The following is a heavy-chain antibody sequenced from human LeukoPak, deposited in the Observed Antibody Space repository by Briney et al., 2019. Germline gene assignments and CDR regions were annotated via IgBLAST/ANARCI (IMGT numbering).Heavy chain of an antibody. CDR2: ISYDGSNK. D-gene: IGHD3-10*01. Sequence: GGSLRLSCAASGFTFSSYGMHWVRQAPGKGLEWVAVISYDGSNKYYADSAKGRFTISRDNSKNTLYLQMNSLRAEDTAVYYCAKDRFRMVRGVKTDYYFDYWGQGTLVTVSS. CDR1: GFTFSSYG. V-gene: IGHV3-30*18. J-gene: IGHJ4*02. CDR3: AKDRFRMVRGVKTDYYFDY.